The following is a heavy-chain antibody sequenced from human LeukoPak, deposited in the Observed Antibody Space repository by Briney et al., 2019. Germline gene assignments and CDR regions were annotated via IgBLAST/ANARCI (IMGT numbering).Heavy chain of an antibody. Sequence: ASVTVSCKASGYTFTSYDINWVRQATGQGLEWMGWMNPNSGNTGYAQKFQGRVTMTRNTSISTAYMELSSLRSEDTAVYYCARLRGGFSLRDPYYYGMDVWGQGTTVTVSS. V-gene: IGHV1-8*01. CDR3: ARLRGGFSLRDPYYYGMDV. CDR1: GYTFTSYD. CDR2: MNPNSGNT. D-gene: IGHD3-16*02. J-gene: IGHJ6*02.